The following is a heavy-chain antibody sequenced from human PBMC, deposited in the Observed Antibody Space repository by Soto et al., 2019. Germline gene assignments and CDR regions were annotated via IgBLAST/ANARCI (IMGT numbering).Heavy chain of an antibody. V-gene: IGHV3-49*03. J-gene: IGHJ6*03. CDR1: GFTFGDYA. CDR2: IRSKAYGGTT. Sequence: GGSLRLSCTASGFTFGDYAMSWFRQAPGKGLEWVGFIRSKAYGGTTEYAASVKGRFTISRDDSKSIAYLQMNSLKTEDTAVYYCTRYYDYIWGSYRRTNYYYYMDVWGKGTTVTVSS. CDR3: TRYYDYIWGSYRRTNYYYYMDV. D-gene: IGHD3-16*02.